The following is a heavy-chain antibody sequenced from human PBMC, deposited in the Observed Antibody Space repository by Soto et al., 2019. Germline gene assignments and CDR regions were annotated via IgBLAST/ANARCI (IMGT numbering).Heavy chain of an antibody. V-gene: IGHV1-18*01. J-gene: IGHJ1*01. CDR2: ISTYNGNT. CDR1: GYTFSDYG. Sequence: QVQLVQSGAEVKKPGASVKVSSKTSGYTFSDYGISWVRQAPGQGLEWMGWISTYNGNTDYAQKFQGRVNMTTDTSTTTAYMELRSLRFDDTAVYYCARDYDYVCGSYRHTQYFWGQGTLVTVSS. CDR3: ARDYDYVCGSYRHTQYF. D-gene: IGHD3-16*02.